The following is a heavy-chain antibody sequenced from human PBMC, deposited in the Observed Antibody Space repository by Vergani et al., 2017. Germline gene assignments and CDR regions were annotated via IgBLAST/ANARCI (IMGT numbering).Heavy chain of an antibody. V-gene: IGHV1-2*02. D-gene: IGHD3-9*01. Sequence: QVQLVQSGAEVKKPGASAKVSCKASGYTFTGYYMHWVLHAPAQGLEWMGWINPNSGGTNYAQKFQGRVTMTRDTSISTSYMELSRLRSDDTAVYYCARDLGAYDILTGYSKGYYYYGMAVWGQGTTVTVSS. CDR1: GYTFTGYY. J-gene: IGHJ6*02. CDR3: ARDLGAYDILTGYSKGYYYYGMAV. CDR2: INPNSGGT.